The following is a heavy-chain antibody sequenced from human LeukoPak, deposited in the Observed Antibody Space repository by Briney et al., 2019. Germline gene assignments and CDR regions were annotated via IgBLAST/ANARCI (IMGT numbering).Heavy chain of an antibody. Sequence: GRSLRLSCAASGFTFSSYGMHWVRQAPGKGLEWVAVISYDGSNKYYADSVKGRFTISRDNSKNTLYPQMNSLRAEDTAVYYCAKDVYDYVWGSYRHTKDYWGQGTLVTVSS. J-gene: IGHJ4*02. D-gene: IGHD3-16*02. CDR2: ISYDGSNK. CDR3: AKDVYDYVWGSYRHTKDY. V-gene: IGHV3-30*18. CDR1: GFTFSSYG.